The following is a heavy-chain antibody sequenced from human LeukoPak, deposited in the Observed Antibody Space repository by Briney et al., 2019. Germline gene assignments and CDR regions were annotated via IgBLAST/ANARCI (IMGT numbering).Heavy chain of an antibody. J-gene: IGHJ3*02. V-gene: IGHV3-21*01. CDR3: ARVTGHGAFDI. Sequence: GGSLRLSCAAPGFTFSSYSMNWARQAPGKGLEWVSSISSSSSYIYYADSVKGRFTISRDNAKNSLYLQMNSLRAEDTAVYYCARVTGHGAFDIWGQGTMVTVSS. CDR1: GFTFSSYS. CDR2: ISSSSSYI. D-gene: IGHD1-20*01.